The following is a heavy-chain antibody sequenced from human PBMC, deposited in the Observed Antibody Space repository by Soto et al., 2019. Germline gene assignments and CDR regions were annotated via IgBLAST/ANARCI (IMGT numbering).Heavy chain of an antibody. CDR3: ARSANTYGSPFDY. V-gene: IGHV3-66*01. D-gene: IGHD3-10*01. CDR1: GFTVGNNY. CDR2: IHRGGST. J-gene: IGHJ4*02. Sequence: EVHLVESGGGLVQPGGSLRLSCAASGFTVGNNYISWVRQAPGKGLEWVSIIHRGGSTSYADSVKGRFTISRDSSKNILYLQINGLTADDTAVYYCARSANTYGSPFDYWGQGALVTVSS.